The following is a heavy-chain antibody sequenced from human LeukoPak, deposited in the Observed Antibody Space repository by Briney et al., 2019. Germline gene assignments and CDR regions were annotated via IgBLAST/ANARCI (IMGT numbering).Heavy chain of an antibody. Sequence: SETLSLTCAVYGGSFSDYYWSWIRQPPGKGLEWIGEIHHSGSTNYNPSLKSRVTISVDTSKNQVSLKLNSVTAADTAVYYCARLQLAHYFFGYWDPGTLVTVSS. D-gene: IGHD6-13*01. V-gene: IGHV4-34*01. CDR3: ARLQLAHYFFGY. J-gene: IGHJ4*02. CDR2: IHHSGST. CDR1: GGSFSDYY.